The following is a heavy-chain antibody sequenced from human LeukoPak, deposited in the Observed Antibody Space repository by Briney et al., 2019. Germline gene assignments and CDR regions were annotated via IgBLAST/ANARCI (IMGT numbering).Heavy chain of an antibody. V-gene: IGHV4-59*01. J-gene: IGHJ5*01. CDR2: IYNSGST. CDR3: ARDTDSSGYYDS. D-gene: IGHD3-22*01. Sequence: YYWTWIRQPPGKGLEWIGYIYNSGSTNYNPSLKSRVTISVDTSKNQFSLKLSSVTAADTAVYYCARDTDSSGYYDSWGQGTLVTVSS. CDR1: YY.